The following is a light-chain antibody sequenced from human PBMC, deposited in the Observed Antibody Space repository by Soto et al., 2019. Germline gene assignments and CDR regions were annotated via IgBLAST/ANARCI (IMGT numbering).Light chain of an antibody. J-gene: IGLJ1*01. CDR2: GNS. CDR1: SSNIGAGYD. Sequence: QSVLTQPPSVSGAPGQRVTISCTGSSSNIGAGYDVHWYQQLPGTAPKLLIYGNSNRPSGVPDRFSGSKSGTSASLAITGLQAEDEADYYCQSYDSSLRYVFGAGTKLTAL. V-gene: IGLV1-40*01. CDR3: QSYDSSLRYV.